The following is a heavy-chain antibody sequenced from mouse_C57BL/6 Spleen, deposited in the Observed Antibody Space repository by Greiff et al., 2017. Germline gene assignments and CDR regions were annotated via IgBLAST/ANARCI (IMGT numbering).Heavy chain of an antibody. CDR2: IDPETGGT. Sequence: QVHVKQSGAELVRPGASVTLSCKASGYTFTDYEMHWVKQTPVHGLEWIGAIDPETGGTAYNQKFKGKAILTADKSSSTAYMELRSLTSEDSAVYYCTIVTNWYFDYWGQGTTLTVSS. CDR3: TIVTNWYFDY. D-gene: IGHD2-5*01. V-gene: IGHV1-15*01. CDR1: GYTFTDYE. J-gene: IGHJ2*01.